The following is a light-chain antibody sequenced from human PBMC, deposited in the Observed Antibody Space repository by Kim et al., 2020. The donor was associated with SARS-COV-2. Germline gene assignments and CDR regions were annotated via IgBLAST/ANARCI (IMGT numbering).Light chain of an antibody. CDR1: QTISTW. CDR2: LAS. Sequence: SASVGDRVTMTCRASQTISTWLAWYQQKPGKAPKLLLYLASTLESGVPSRFSGSGSGTEFTLTIDSLQPDDFATYYCQHYIRFPYTFGQGTKLEI. V-gene: IGKV1-5*03. CDR3: QHYIRFPYT. J-gene: IGKJ2*01.